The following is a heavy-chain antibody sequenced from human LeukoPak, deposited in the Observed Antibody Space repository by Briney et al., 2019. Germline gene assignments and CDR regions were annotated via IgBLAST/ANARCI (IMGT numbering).Heavy chain of an antibody. D-gene: IGHD4-17*01. Sequence: SETLSLTCTVSGGSIRSSSYFWRWIRQPPGKGLEWIGSIYYSWSTYYNPSLKSRVTISVDTSKTQFSLKLSSVTAADTAVYYCAREWCTVTTGSYWDYGGQGTLATVSS. CDR1: GGSIRSSSYF. CDR3: AREWCTVTTGSYWDY. V-gene: IGHV4-39*07. J-gene: IGHJ4*02. CDR2: IYYSWST.